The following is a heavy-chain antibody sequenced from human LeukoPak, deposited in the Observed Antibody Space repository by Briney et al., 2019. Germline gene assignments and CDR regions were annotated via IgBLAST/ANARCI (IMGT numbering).Heavy chain of an antibody. CDR2: INPSGGST. D-gene: IGHD3-9*01. CDR1: GYTFTSHY. J-gene: IGHJ5*02. CDR3: ARMSDILTGYYGVWFDP. Sequence: GASVKVSCKASGYTFTSHYMHWVRQAPGQGLEWMGMINPSGGSTTYAPKFQGRLTMTRNTSISTAYMELSSLRSEDTAVYYCARMSDILTGYYGVWFDPWGQGTLVTVSS. V-gene: IGHV1-46*01.